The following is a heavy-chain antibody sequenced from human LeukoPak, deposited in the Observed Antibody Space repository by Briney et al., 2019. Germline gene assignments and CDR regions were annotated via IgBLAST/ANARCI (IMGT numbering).Heavy chain of an antibody. J-gene: IGHJ5*02. CDR2: INHSGST. V-gene: IGHV4-34*01. D-gene: IGHD6-19*01. CDR1: GGSFSGYY. Sequence: SETLSLTCAVYGGSFSGYYWSWIRQPPGKGLEWIGEINHSGSTNYNPSLKSRVIISVDTSKNQFSLKLSSVTAADTAVYYCARSADQWLVRVSWFDPWGQGTLVTVSS. CDR3: ARSADQWLVRVSWFDP.